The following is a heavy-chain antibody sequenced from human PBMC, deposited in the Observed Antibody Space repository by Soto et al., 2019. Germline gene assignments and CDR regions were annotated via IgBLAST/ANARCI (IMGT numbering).Heavy chain of an antibody. CDR2: INPNSGDT. D-gene: IGHD5-18*01. CDR3: ARGGYTYGYGLDY. V-gene: IGHV1-2*04. J-gene: IGHJ4*02. CDR1: GYTFTAYY. Sequence: QVQLVQSGAEVKKLGASVKVSCKASGYTFTAYYIHWVRQAPGQGLEWVGWINPNSGDTNYAQRFQGWVTMTGDTSVSTADMDLTRLRSDDTAVYYCARGGYTYGYGLDYWGQGTLVTVSS.